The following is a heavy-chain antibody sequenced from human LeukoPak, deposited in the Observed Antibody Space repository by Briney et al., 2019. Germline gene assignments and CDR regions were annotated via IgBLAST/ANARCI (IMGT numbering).Heavy chain of an antibody. Sequence: SETLSLTCAVYGGSFSGSYWSSIRQPPGKGLEWIGEINHSGSTNYNPSLKSRVTISVDTSKNQFSLQLTSVTAADTAVFYCARESGYYDVLTGYYNQNWFDPWGQGTLVTVSS. CDR3: ARESGYYDVLTGYYNQNWFDP. CDR1: GGSFSGSY. J-gene: IGHJ5*02. V-gene: IGHV4-34*01. CDR2: INHSGST. D-gene: IGHD3-9*01.